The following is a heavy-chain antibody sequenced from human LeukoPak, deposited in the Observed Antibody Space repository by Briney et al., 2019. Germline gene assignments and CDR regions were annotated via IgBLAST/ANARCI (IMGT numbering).Heavy chain of an antibody. D-gene: IGHD3-10*01. Sequence: GGSLRLSCAASGFNFNSYTMSWVRQAPGKGLEWVSTLSGRGGSTYYADSVKGRFTISRDNSKNTLYLQMNSLRAEDTAVYFCVKNGGVDYWGQGTLVTVSS. CDR3: VKNGGVDY. CDR1: GFNFNSYT. CDR2: LSGRGGST. V-gene: IGHV3-23*01. J-gene: IGHJ4*02.